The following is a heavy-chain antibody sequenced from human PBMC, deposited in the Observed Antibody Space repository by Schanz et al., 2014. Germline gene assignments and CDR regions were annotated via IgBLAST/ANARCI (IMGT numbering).Heavy chain of an antibody. CDR1: GFTFGSYG. Sequence: EEQLLQSGGGLVQPGGSLRLSCAASGFTFGSYGMSWVRQGPGKGLEWVSALSGSGGSTYYADSVKGRFTISRDNSKNTLYLQMNSLRAEDTAVYYCAKQIDYDILTVTRNWGQGTLVTVSS. V-gene: IGHV3-23*01. D-gene: IGHD3-9*01. J-gene: IGHJ4*02. CDR2: LSGSGGST. CDR3: AKQIDYDILTVTRN.